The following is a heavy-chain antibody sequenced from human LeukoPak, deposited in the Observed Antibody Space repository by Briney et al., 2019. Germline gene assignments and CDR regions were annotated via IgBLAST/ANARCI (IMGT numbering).Heavy chain of an antibody. D-gene: IGHD3-10*01. J-gene: IGHJ6*03. V-gene: IGHV3-30*02. CDR1: GFTFSSYS. CDR3: AKELWFGSLDMDV. CDR2: IRYDGSNK. Sequence: PGGSLRLSCVASGFTFSSYSMNWVRQAPGKGLEWVAFIRYDGSNKYYADSVKGRFTISRDNSKNTLYLQMNSLRAEDTAVYYCAKELWFGSLDMDVWGKGTTVTVSS.